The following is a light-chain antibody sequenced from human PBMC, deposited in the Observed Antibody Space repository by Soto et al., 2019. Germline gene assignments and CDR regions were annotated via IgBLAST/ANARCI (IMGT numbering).Light chain of an antibody. V-gene: IGKV3-20*01. CDR1: QSINSF. CDR2: GAS. CDR3: QQYGSSPIT. Sequence: EIVLTQSPGTLSLSPGEVATLYFSASQSINSFLAWYQQRRGQAPRLLIHGASNRATGIPDRFSGSGSGTDFTLTISRLEPEDFAVYYCQQYGSSPITFGQGTRLEIK. J-gene: IGKJ5*01.